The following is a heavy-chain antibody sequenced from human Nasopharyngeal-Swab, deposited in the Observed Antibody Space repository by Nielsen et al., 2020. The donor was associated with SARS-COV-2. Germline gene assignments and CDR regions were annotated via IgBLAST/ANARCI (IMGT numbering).Heavy chain of an antibody. CDR1: GFIFSRHG. CDR2: LSHDRTDE. D-gene: IGHD6-19*01. J-gene: IGHJ4*02. CDR3: AKERTVAGPQGGFDF. Sequence: GESLTISCAASGFIFSRHGMHWVRQAPGKGLEWLAILSHDRTDEFYADSVKGRFTVSRDNSKNTLYLQMNNLRTDDTAIYYCAKERTVAGPQGGFDFWGQGTLVTVSS. V-gene: IGHV3-30*18.